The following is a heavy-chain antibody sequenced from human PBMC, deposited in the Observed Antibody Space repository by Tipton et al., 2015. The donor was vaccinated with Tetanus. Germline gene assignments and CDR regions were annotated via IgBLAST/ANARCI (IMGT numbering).Heavy chain of an antibody. J-gene: IGHJ3*01. D-gene: IGHD5-24*01. CDR1: GASFSDYY. CDR2: INHSGST. V-gene: IGHV4-34*01. Sequence: TLSLTCAVYGASFSDYYWSWIRQAPGKGLEWIGEINHSGSTNHNPSLKSRVTISVDTSKNQFSLRLRSVAAADTAVYYCARGGRDAYNNPLGAFDVWGRGTTVTVSS. CDR3: ARGGRDAYNNPLGAFDV.